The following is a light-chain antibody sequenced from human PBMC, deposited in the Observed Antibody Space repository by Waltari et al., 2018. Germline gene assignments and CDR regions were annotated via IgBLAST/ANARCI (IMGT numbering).Light chain of an antibody. V-gene: IGKV1-33*01. CDR1: QDVSNN. J-gene: IGKJ1*01. CDR3: QQYESLPRT. CDR2: DAS. Sequence: DKQMTQSPSSVSASVGDRVISTCQATQDVSNNLNWYQKKPGQAPKLLIYDASILETGVPSRFGGSGSGTDFTFTISSLQPEDIATYYCQQYESLPRTFGPGTKVEIK.